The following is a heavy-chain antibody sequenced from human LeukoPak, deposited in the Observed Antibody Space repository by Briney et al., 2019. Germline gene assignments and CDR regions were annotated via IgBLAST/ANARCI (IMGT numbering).Heavy chain of an antibody. Sequence: SETLSLTCTVSGVSIINYYWTWIRQPPGKGLEWIGSIYYSGSTNYNPSLKSRVTISLDTSKNQFPLKLSSVTAADTAIYYCARHREVATSFDYWGQGTLVTVSS. D-gene: IGHD5-12*01. CDR1: GVSIINYY. V-gene: IGHV4-59*08. CDR2: IYYSGST. CDR3: ARHREVATSFDY. J-gene: IGHJ4*02.